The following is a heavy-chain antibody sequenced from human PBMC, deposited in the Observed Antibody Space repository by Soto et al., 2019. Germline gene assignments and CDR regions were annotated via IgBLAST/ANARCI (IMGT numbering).Heavy chain of an antibody. Sequence: SETLSLTCTVSGGSISGYYWSWIRQPPGKGLEWIGYIYYNGNTNYNPSLRSRVTISVDTSKSQFSLKLSSVAAADTAVYYCTRNVDTARAFYFDYWGQGTLVTV. CDR1: GGSISGYY. CDR2: IYYNGNT. V-gene: IGHV4-59*01. D-gene: IGHD5-18*01. J-gene: IGHJ4*02. CDR3: TRNVDTARAFYFDY.